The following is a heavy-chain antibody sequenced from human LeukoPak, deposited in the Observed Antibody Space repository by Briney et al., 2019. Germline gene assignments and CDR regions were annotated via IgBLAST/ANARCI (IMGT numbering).Heavy chain of an antibody. Sequence: QPGGSLRLSCAASGFSFSTYGMHWVRQAPGKGLEWVAVVSFDGSNKYYADSVKGRFTISRDNAKNSLYLQMNSLRAEDTAIYYCAGYGSGSFWGQGTLVTVSS. J-gene: IGHJ4*02. D-gene: IGHD3-10*01. CDR3: AGYGSGSF. CDR1: GFSFSTYG. CDR2: VSFDGSNK. V-gene: IGHV3-30*03.